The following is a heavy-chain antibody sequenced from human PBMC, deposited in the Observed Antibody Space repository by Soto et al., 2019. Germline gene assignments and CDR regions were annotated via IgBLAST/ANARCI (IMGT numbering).Heavy chain of an antibody. J-gene: IGHJ6*02. CDR3: ARAPIYDFWSGYYDLKAYYYGMDV. Sequence: SETLSLTCTVSGGSISSGGYYWSWLRQHPGKGLAWIGYIYYSGSTYYNPSLKSRVTISVDTSKNQFSLKLSSVTAADTAVYYCARAPIYDFWSGYYDLKAYYYGMDVWGQGTTVTVSS. D-gene: IGHD3-3*01. CDR2: IYYSGST. CDR1: GGSISSGGYY. V-gene: IGHV4-31*03.